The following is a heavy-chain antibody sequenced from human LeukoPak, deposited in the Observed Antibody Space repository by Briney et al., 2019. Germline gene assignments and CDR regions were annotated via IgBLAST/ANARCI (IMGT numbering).Heavy chain of an antibody. Sequence: ASVTVSCTASGYTFTGYYMHWVRQAPGQGLEWMGWINPNSGGTNCAQKFQGRVTMTRDTSISTAYMELSRLRSDDTAVYYCARERRIAAAGTPTYWGQGTLVTVSS. CDR3: ARERRIAAAGTPTY. J-gene: IGHJ4*02. CDR2: INPNSGGT. V-gene: IGHV1-2*02. CDR1: GYTFTGYY. D-gene: IGHD6-13*01.